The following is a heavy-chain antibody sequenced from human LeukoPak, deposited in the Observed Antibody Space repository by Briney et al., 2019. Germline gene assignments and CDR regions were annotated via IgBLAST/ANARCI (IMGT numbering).Heavy chain of an antibody. CDR3: ARAGQSDY. CDR2: ISGGSRTI. Sequence: AGGSLRLSCAASGFTFSDYYMNWIRQAPGKGLEWVSSISGGSRTINYADSVKGRLTTSRDNAKNSLFLQVNSLRAEDTAVYYCARAGQSDYWGQGTLVTVSS. CDR1: GFTFSDYY. J-gene: IGHJ4*02. V-gene: IGHV3-11*01.